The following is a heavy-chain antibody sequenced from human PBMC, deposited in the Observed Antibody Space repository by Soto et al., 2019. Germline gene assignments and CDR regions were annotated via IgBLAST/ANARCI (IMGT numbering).Heavy chain of an antibody. V-gene: IGHV3-13*01. CDR1: GFTVSNYD. CDR3: ARELHGGRYGMDV. J-gene: IGHJ6*02. CDR2: ITTAGDT. Sequence: EVQLVESGGGLVQPGGSLRLSCAASGFTVSNYDMHWVRQVTGKGLEWVSGITTAGDTYYPGSVKGRFTISREKAKNSLYLQMPSLSAGDTAVYYCARELHGGRYGMDVWGQGTTVTVSS.